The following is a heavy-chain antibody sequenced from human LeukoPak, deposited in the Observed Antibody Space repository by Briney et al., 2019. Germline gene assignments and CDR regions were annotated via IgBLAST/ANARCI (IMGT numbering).Heavy chain of an antibody. CDR3: ARDARGYSFSHYAFNV. J-gene: IGHJ3*01. D-gene: IGHD5-18*01. Sequence: SETLPLTCTVSGGSISSGGYYWTWIRQHPGKGLEWIGFIYYSGSTYYNPSLKSRVTMSLDTSKNQFSLKLRSVTAADTAVYYCARDARGYSFSHYAFNVWGQGTMVAVSS. CDR2: IYYSGST. V-gene: IGHV4-31*03. CDR1: GGSISSGGYY.